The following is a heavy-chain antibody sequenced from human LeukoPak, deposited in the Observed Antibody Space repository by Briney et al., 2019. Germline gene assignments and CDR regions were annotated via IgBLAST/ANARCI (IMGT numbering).Heavy chain of an antibody. CDR2: ISSSGSTI. CDR1: GFTFSDYY. CDR3: AKVFYRSSTSCLDY. Sequence: PGGSLRLSCAASGFTFSDYYMSWIRQAPGKGLEWVSYISSSGSTIYYADSVKGRFTISRDNSKNTLYLQMNSLRAEDTAVYYCAKVFYRSSTSCLDYWGQGTLVTVSS. J-gene: IGHJ4*02. V-gene: IGHV3-11*01. D-gene: IGHD2-2*01.